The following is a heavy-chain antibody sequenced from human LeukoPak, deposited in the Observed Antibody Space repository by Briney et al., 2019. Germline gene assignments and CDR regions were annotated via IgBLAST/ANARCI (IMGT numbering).Heavy chain of an antibody. CDR3: ARVYCSGGSCYSDY. CDR1: GGSISSYY. D-gene: IGHD2-15*01. V-gene: IGHV4-59*01. J-gene: IGHJ4*02. Sequence: SQTLSLTCTVSGGSISSYYWSWIRQPPGKGLEWIGYIYYSGSTNYNPSLKSRVTISVDTSKNQFSLKLSSVTAADTAVYYCARVYCSGGSCYSDYLGQGTLVTVSS. CDR2: IYYSGST.